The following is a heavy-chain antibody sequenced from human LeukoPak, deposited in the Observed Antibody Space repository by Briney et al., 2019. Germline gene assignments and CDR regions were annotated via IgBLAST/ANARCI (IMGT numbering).Heavy chain of an antibody. V-gene: IGHV4-39*07. J-gene: IGHJ6*03. CDR2: IFYSGST. D-gene: IGHD6-19*01. Sequence: SETLSLTCTVSGGSISTSNYYWGWIRQPPGKGLEWIGNIFYSGSTYYSPSVKSRVTISLDTSRNQFSLKLSSVTAADTAVYYCARRSRYSSGWYPHYYYYYMDVWGKGTTVTVSS. CDR3: ARRSRYSSGWYPHYYYYYMDV. CDR1: GGSISTSNYY.